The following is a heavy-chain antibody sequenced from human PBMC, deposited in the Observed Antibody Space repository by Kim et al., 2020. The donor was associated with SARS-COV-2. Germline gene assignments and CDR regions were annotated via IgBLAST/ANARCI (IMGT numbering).Heavy chain of an antibody. CDR2: IWYDGSNK. CDR1: GFTFSSYG. J-gene: IGHJ4*02. CDR3: AKENRGYQYFDY. Sequence: GGSLRLSCAASGFTFSSYGMHWVRQAPGKGLEWVAVIWYDGSNKYYADSVKGRFTISRDNSNNTLYLQMNSLKAEETAVYYCAKENRGYQYFDYWGQGTLVTVSS. V-gene: IGHV3-33*06. D-gene: IGHD3-10*01.